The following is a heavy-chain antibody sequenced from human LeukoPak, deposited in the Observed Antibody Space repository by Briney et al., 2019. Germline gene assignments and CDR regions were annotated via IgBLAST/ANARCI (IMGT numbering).Heavy chain of an antibody. V-gene: IGHV3-23*01. CDR1: GFSFSSYA. Sequence: GGSLRLSCAASGFSFSSYAMSWVRQGPGKGLEWVSTISGSGGTTYYADSVKGRFTISRDNSANTLFLQMNSLRAGDTAIYYCATLGIAAVIFDYWGQGTLVTVSS. CDR2: ISGSGGTT. CDR3: ATLGIAAVIFDY. D-gene: IGHD6-13*01. J-gene: IGHJ4*02.